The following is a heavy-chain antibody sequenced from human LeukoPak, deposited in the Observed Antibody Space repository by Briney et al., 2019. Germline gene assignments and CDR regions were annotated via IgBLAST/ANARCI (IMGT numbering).Heavy chain of an antibody. CDR1: GFTFSSYA. V-gene: IGHV3-30-3*01. CDR3: ARDVYYYDSSGYYYYYYGMDV. Sequence: PGGSLRLSCAASGFTFSSYAMHWVRQAPGKGLEWLAVISYDGSNKYYADSVKGRFTISRDNSKNTLYLQMNSLRAEDTAVYYCARDVYYYDSSGYYYYYYGMDVWGQGTTVTVSS. CDR2: ISYDGSNK. D-gene: IGHD3-22*01. J-gene: IGHJ6*02.